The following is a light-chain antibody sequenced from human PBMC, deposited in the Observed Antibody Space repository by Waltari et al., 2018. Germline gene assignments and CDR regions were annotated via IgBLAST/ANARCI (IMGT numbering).Light chain of an antibody. CDR1: SSDVGGYNY. V-gene: IGLV2-14*03. CDR2: DVS. J-gene: IGLJ2*01. CDR3: SSYTSSSTTV. Sequence: QSALPPPASVSGSPGQSITISCTGTSSDVGGYNYVSWSQHPPGNAPKLMTYDVSNPPSGVSNRFSGSKSGNTASLTISGLQAEDEADYYCSSYTSSSTTVFGGGTKLTVL.